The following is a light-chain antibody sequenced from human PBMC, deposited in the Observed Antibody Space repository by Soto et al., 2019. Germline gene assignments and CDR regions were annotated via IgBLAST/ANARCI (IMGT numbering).Light chain of an antibody. CDR3: QQYNNWPRALT. Sequence: EIVMTQSPGTLSVSPGERATLSCRASQSVSSNLAWYQQKPGQAPRLLIYGASTRATGIPARFSGSGSGTEFTLTISSLQSEDFAVYYCQQYNNWPRALTFGGGTKVEIK. CDR2: GAS. CDR1: QSVSSN. J-gene: IGKJ4*01. V-gene: IGKV3-15*01.